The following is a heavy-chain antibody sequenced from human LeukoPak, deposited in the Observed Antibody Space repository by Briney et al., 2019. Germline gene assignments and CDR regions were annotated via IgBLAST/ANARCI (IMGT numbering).Heavy chain of an antibody. Sequence: GGSLRLSCAASGFVFSDYNINWVRQAPGKGLEWVAFISSSSRYIYYADSLQGRVAISRDNAKNSLDLQLNSLRAEDTAMYYCTRVDNCGGDCGAFDLWGHGTMVIVSS. D-gene: IGHD2-21*02. J-gene: IGHJ3*01. V-gene: IGHV3-21*06. CDR3: TRVDNCGGDCGAFDL. CDR1: GFVFSDYN. CDR2: ISSSSRYI.